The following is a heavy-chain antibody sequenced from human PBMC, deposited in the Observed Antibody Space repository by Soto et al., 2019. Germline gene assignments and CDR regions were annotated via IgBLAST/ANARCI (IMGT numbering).Heavy chain of an antibody. J-gene: IGHJ4*02. Sequence: SETLSLTCTVSGGSMSSHYWTWLRQPPGKGLEWIGYISYSGSTYYNPSLKSRVTISADTSRNQSSLMLSSVIAADTAVYYCARADPDASVVYWGPGTLVTVSS. CDR2: ISYSGST. CDR1: GGSMSSHY. CDR3: ARADPDASVVY. V-gene: IGHV4-59*11. D-gene: IGHD2-15*01.